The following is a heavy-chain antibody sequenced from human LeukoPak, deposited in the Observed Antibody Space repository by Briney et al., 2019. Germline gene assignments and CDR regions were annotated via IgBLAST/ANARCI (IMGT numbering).Heavy chain of an antibody. CDR3: AKDYGYSSSWYDY. J-gene: IGHJ4*02. D-gene: IGHD6-13*01. CDR2: ISWNSASV. Sequence: GGSLRLSCEASGFTFDDYGMHWVRQAQGKCLELVSTISWNSASVGYVDSVKGRSTISRDNAKKTLYLQMNSLRPEDTALYYCAKDYGYSSSWYDYWGQGTLVTVSS. V-gene: IGHV3-9*01. CDR1: GFTFDDYG.